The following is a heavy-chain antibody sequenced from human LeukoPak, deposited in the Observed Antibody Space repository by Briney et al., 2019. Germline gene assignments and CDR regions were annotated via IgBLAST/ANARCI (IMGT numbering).Heavy chain of an antibody. Sequence: PGRSLRPSCAASGFTFSSYAMHWVRQAPGKGLEWVAVISYDGSNKYYADSVKGRFTISRDNSKNTLYLQMNSLRAEDTAVYYCARERYCSSTSCYTDYYYYYGMDVWGQGTTVTVSS. V-gene: IGHV3-30-3*01. J-gene: IGHJ6*02. D-gene: IGHD2-2*02. CDR3: ARERYCSSTSCYTDYYYYYGMDV. CDR1: GFTFSSYA. CDR2: ISYDGSNK.